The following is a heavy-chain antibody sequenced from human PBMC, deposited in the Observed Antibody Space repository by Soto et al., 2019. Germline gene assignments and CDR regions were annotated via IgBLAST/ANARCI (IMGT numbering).Heavy chain of an antibody. J-gene: IGHJ1*01. CDR1: GGSISSGDYY. CDR3: AIGISMVRGVIRRYFQH. D-gene: IGHD3-10*01. Sequence: QVQLQEAGPGLVKPSQTLSLTCTVSGGSISSGDYYWSWIRQPPGKGLECIGYIYYSGSTYYNPALKSRLTMSVDRSKNPFSMKLRSVPAAETAVYYCAIGISMVRGVIRRYFQHWGQGNLVTVSS. CDR2: IYYSGST. V-gene: IGHV4-30-4*01.